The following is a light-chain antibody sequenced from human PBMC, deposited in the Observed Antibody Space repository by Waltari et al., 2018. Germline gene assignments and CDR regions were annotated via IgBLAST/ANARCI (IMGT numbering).Light chain of an antibody. CDR1: QNVLYSSNNKNY. J-gene: IGKJ1*01. CDR2: WAS. V-gene: IGKV4-1*01. CDR3: QQYYSTPSWT. Sequence: DLVMTQSPDSLAVSLGERATIHCKSSQNVLYSSNNKNYLAWYQQKPGQPPKLLIYWASTRESGVPDRFSGSGSGTDFTLTISSLQAEDVAVYYCQQYYSTPSWTFGQGTKVEIK.